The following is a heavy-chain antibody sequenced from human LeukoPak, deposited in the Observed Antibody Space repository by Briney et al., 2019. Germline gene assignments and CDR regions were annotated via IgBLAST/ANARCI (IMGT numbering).Heavy chain of an antibody. CDR3: ARGRRLADYFDY. CDR2: INHSGST. Sequence: PSETLSLTCAVYGGSFSGYCWSWVRQPPGKGLEWIGEINHSGSTNYNPSLKSRVTTSVHTSKNQFSLKLSSVTAADTAVYYCARGRRLADYFDYWGQGILVTVSS. V-gene: IGHV4-34*01. J-gene: IGHJ4*02. CDR1: GGSFSGYC.